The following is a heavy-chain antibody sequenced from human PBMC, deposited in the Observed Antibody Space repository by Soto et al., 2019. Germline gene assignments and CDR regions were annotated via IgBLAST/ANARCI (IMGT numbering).Heavy chain of an antibody. CDR1: GFTFNIYA. Sequence: EVQLLESGGDLIQHGGSLRLSCAASGFTFNIYAMTWVRQAPGKGLEWVSAISRYGDITYYADSVEGRFSISRDNSKNTLYLQMNSLRAEDTAVDYCAKDRYLDHDSRGYLFDNWGQGTLVTVSS. D-gene: IGHD3-22*01. J-gene: IGHJ4*02. V-gene: IGHV3-23*01. CDR3: AKDRYLDHDSRGYLFDN. CDR2: ISRYGDIT.